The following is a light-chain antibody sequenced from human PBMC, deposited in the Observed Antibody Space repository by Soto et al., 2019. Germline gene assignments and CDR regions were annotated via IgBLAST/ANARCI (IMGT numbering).Light chain of an antibody. J-gene: IGKJ1*01. Sequence: DIQMTQSPSTLSASVGDRVTITCRASQSITGWLAWYQQKPGKAPKLLIFDASSLESGVPSRFSGSLSRTEFTLTISSLQPDDFATYYCQQYNSNSPTFGHRTKVDIK. CDR3: QQYNSNSPT. CDR2: DAS. CDR1: QSITGW. V-gene: IGKV1-5*01.